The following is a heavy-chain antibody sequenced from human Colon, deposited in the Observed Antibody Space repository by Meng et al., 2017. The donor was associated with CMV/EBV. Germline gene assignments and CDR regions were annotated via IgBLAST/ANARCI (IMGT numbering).Heavy chain of an antibody. CDR3: ARDKDWAFDY. CDR2: INIDSTNI. CDR1: GFTFSSYS. Sequence: GESLKISCVASGFTFSSYSMNWVRQAPGKGLEWLSYINIDSTNIQYADFVKGRFTVSRDNAKKSLYLQMNSLTAEDSAVYHCARDKDWAFDYWGQGTLVTVSS. J-gene: IGHJ4*02. D-gene: IGHD3/OR15-3a*01. V-gene: IGHV3-48*04.